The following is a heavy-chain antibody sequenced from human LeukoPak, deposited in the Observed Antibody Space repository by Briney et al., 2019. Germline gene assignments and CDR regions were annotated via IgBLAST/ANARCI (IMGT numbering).Heavy chain of an antibody. V-gene: IGHV3-66*01. CDR3: AREAVTHFDF. J-gene: IGHJ4*02. CDR1: GFTVSSNY. Sequence: GVSLRLSCAASGFTVSSNYMSWVRQAPGKGLEWVSVIYSGGSTYYADSVKGRFTVSRDNAKNSLYLQMNSLRAEDTAVYYCAREAVTHFDFWGQGTLVTVSS. D-gene: IGHD1-14*01. CDR2: IYSGGST.